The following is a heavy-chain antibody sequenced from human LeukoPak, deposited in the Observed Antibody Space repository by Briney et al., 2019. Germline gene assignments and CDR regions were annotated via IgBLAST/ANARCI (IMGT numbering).Heavy chain of an antibody. CDR2: ISGSGDST. J-gene: IGHJ4*02. CDR1: GFTFRTFA. Sequence: GGSLRLSCVAAGFTFRTFAMSWVRQTPGKGLEWVSAISGSGDSTYYADSVKGRFTISRDNSKNTLYLQMNSLRAEDTAVYYCAKVSHGYYDSSGYYPDYWGQGTLVTVSS. D-gene: IGHD3-22*01. V-gene: IGHV3-23*01. CDR3: AKVSHGYYDSSGYYPDY.